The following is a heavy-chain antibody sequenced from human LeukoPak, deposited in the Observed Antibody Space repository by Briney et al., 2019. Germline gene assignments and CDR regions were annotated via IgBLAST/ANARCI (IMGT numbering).Heavy chain of an antibody. Sequence: GGSLRLSCAASGFTFSSYSMNWVRQAPGKGLEWVSSITSSSIYIYYADSMKGRFTISRDNAKNSLYLQMDSLRAEDTAVYYCARDGITMRILEYWGQGTLVTVSS. J-gene: IGHJ4*02. V-gene: IGHV3-21*01. CDR1: GFTFSSYS. CDR3: ARDGITMRILEY. CDR2: ITSSSIYI. D-gene: IGHD3-10*01.